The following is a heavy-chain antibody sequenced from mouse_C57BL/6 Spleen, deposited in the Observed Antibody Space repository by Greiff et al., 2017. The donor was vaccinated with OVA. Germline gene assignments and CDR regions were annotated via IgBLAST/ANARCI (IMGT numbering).Heavy chain of an antibody. Sequence: QVQLQQPGAELVRPGSSVKLSCKASGYTFTSYWMNWVKQRPGQGLEWIGNIYPSDSETHYNQKFKDKATLTVDKSSSTAYMQLSSLTSEDSAVHYCAIYGSSMNYAMDYWGQGTSVTVSS. J-gene: IGHJ4*01. CDR2: IYPSDSET. V-gene: IGHV1-61*01. CDR1: GYTFTSYW. CDR3: AIYGSSMNYAMDY. D-gene: IGHD1-1*01.